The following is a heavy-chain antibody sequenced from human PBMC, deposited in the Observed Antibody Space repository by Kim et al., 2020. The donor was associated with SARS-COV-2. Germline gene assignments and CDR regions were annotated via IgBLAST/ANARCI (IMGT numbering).Heavy chain of an antibody. V-gene: IGHV3-7*03. J-gene: IGHJ4*02. CDR3: ARDFGHY. D-gene: IGHD3-3*01. Sequence: YYLDSAKARFTIPKDNAKNPLFLQMNSLGAEDSAVYYCARDFGHYWGQGTLVTVSS.